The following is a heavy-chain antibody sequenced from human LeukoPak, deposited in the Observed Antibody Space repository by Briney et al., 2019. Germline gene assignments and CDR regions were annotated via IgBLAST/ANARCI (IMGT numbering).Heavy chain of an antibody. CDR3: ARDLQQLVYSYYYYYYMDV. Sequence: SETLSLTCTVSGGSISSCSYYWGWIRQPPGKGLEWIGSIYYSGSTYYNPSLKSRVTISVDASKNQFSLKLSSVTAADTAVYYCARDLQQLVYSYYYYYYMDVWGKGTTVTISS. CDR2: IYYSGST. J-gene: IGHJ6*03. V-gene: IGHV4-39*07. D-gene: IGHD6-13*01. CDR1: GGSISSCSYY.